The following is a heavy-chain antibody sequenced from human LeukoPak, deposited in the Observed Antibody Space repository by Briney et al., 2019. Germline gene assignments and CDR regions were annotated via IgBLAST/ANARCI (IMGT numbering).Heavy chain of an antibody. D-gene: IGHD3-16*01. V-gene: IGHV3-66*01. CDR1: GFTVSSNY. CDR2: IYSGGST. Sequence: GGSLRLSCAASGFTVSSNYMSWVRQAPGKGLEWVSVIYSGGSTYYADSVKGRFTISRDNSKNTLYLQMNSLRAEDTAVYYCALGVMPHYFDYWGQGTLVTVSS. CDR3: ALGVMPHYFDY. J-gene: IGHJ4*02.